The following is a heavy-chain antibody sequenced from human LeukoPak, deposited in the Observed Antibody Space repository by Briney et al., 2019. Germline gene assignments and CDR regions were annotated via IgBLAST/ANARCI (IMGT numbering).Heavy chain of an antibody. CDR1: GYSISSGYY. V-gene: IGHV4-38-2*01. J-gene: IGHJ5*02. CDR2: IYHSGST. CDR3: ARGGRYSSGWFDP. D-gene: IGHD3-9*01. Sequence: PSETLSLTCAVSGYSISSGYYWGWIRQPPGKGLEWIGSIYHSGSTYYNPSLKSRVTISVDTSKNQFSLKLSSVTAADAAVYYCARGGRYSSGWFDPLGQGALVTVSS.